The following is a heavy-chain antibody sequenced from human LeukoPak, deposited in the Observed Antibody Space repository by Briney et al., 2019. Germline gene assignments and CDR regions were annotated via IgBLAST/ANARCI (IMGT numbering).Heavy chain of an antibody. D-gene: IGHD3-22*01. CDR3: ARADYYDSSPPFDY. J-gene: IGHJ4*02. V-gene: IGHV4-39*07. Sequence: SETLSLTCTVSGGSISSSSYYWGWLRQPPGKGLEWIGSIYYSGSTYYNPSLKSRVTISVDTSKNQFSLKLSSVTAADTAVYYCARADYYDSSPPFDYWGQGTLVTVSS. CDR2: IYYSGST. CDR1: GGSISSSSYY.